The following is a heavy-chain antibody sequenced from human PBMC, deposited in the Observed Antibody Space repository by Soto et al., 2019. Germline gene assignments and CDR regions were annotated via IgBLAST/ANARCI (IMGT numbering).Heavy chain of an antibody. V-gene: IGHV4-30-2*01. CDR2: IYHSGST. J-gene: IGHJ4*02. Sequence: SETLSLTCAVSGGSISSGGYSWSWIRQPPGKGLEWIGYIYHSGSTYYNPSLKSRVTISVDRSKNQFSLKLSSVTAADTAVYYCASVLYYDSSGYYFDYWGQGTLVNVSS. CDR3: ASVLYYDSSGYYFDY. D-gene: IGHD3-22*01. CDR1: GGSISSGGYS.